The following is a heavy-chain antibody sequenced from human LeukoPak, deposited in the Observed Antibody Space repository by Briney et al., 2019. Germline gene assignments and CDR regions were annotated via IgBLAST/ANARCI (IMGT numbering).Heavy chain of an antibody. V-gene: IGHV3-23*01. Sequence: GGSLRLSCAASGFTFSSHPMSWVRQAPGKGREWVSVIGGSGGSTYYADSVKGRFTISRDNSKNTLYLQMNSLRAEDTAVYYCARRYCSGGSCYEHYWGQGTLVTVSS. CDR1: GFTFSSHP. CDR3: ARRYCSGGSCYEHY. J-gene: IGHJ4*02. D-gene: IGHD2-15*01. CDR2: IGGSGGST.